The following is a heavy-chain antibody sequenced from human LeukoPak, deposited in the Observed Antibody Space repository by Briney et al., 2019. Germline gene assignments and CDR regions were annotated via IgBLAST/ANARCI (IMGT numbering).Heavy chain of an antibody. Sequence: GGSLRLSCAASGFTFSNYGMHWVRQAPGKGLEWVAVISYDGSNKYYADSGRFTISRDNSKNTLFLQMNSLRAEDTAVYYCAKGGRYSDYYYYAMDVWGQGTTVTVSS. D-gene: IGHD3-9*01. V-gene: IGHV3-30*18. J-gene: IGHJ6*02. CDR1: GFTFSNYG. CDR3: AKGGRYSDYYYYAMDV. CDR2: ISYDGSNK.